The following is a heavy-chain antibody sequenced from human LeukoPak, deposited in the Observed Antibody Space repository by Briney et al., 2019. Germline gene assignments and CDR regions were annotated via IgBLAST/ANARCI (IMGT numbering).Heavy chain of an antibody. CDR3: ARSVQLWFLVVGQWFDP. CDR1: GGSFSGYY. CDR2: INHSGST. D-gene: IGHD5-18*01. J-gene: IGHJ5*02. V-gene: IGHV4-34*01. Sequence: SETLSLTCAVYGGSFSGYYWSWIRQPPGKGLEWIGEINHSGSTNYNPSLKSRVTISVDTSKNQFSLKLSSVTAADTAVYYCARSVQLWFLVVGQWFDPWGQGTLVTVSS.